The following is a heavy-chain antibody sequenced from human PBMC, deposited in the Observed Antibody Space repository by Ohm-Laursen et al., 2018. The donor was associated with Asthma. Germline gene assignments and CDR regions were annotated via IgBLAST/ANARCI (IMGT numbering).Heavy chain of an antibody. Sequence: SLRLSRTASGFTFSNYGMHWVRQAPGKGLEWVAVIWYDGSNKYYADSVKGRSTISRDNSKNTLYLQMNSLRAEDTAVYYCARDSSGCPDYWGQGTLVTVSS. CDR1: GFTFSNYG. V-gene: IGHV3-33*08. CDR2: IWYDGSNK. CDR3: ARDSSGCPDY. J-gene: IGHJ4*02. D-gene: IGHD6-19*01.